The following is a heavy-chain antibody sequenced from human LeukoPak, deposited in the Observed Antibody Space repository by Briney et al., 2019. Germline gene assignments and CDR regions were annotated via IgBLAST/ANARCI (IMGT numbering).Heavy chain of an antibody. CDR3: ARDNYYGSGSYSW. CDR1: GYIFTGYN. CDR2: INPNSGGT. J-gene: IGHJ4*02. V-gene: IGHV1-2*02. Sequence: ASVKVSCKASGYIFTGYNMHWVRQAPGQGLEWMGWINPNSGGTNYAQKFRGRVTMTRDTSISTAYMELSRLRSDDTAVYYCARDNYYGSGSYSWWGQGTLVTVSS. D-gene: IGHD3-10*01.